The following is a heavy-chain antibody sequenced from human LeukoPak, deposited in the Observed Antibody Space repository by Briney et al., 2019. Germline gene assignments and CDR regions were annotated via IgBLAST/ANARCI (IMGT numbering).Heavy chain of an antibody. Sequence: GGSLRLSCAASGFTVSSNYMGWVRQAPGKGLEWVSVVYSGDTTYYADSVKGRFTISRDKSKNTLYLQLNSLRAEDTAVYYCARGIRIVAIDYWGQGTLVTVSS. CDR1: GFTVSSNY. CDR2: VYSGDTT. CDR3: ARGIRIVAIDY. D-gene: IGHD6-13*01. V-gene: IGHV3-53*01. J-gene: IGHJ4*02.